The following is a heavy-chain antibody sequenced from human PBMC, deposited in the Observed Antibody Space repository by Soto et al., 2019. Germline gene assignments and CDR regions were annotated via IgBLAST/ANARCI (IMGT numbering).Heavy chain of an antibody. V-gene: IGHV3-21*01. CDR1: GFTFSDYS. CDR3: ARHRVEMAAIAALDI. CDR2: ISSSSSYI. D-gene: IGHD6-19*01. J-gene: IGHJ3*02. Sequence: GGSLRLSCAASGFTFSDYSMNWVRQAPGKGLEWVSSISSSSSYIYYADSVKGRFTISRDNAKNSLYLQMNSLRAEDTAVYYCARHRVEMAAIAALDIWGQGTMVTVSS.